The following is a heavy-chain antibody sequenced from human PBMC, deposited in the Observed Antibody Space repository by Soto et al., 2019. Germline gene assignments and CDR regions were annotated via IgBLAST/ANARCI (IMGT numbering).Heavy chain of an antibody. CDR2: ISAYNGNT. J-gene: IGHJ4*02. V-gene: IGHV1-18*01. CDR3: ARVSRWMTTTPGDY. D-gene: IGHD4-4*01. CDR1: GYTFTSYG. Sequence: ASVKVSCKASGYTFTSYGISWVRQAPGQGLEWMGWISAYNGNTNYAQKLQGRVTMTTDTSTSTAYMGLRSLRSDDTAVYYCARVSRWMTTTPGDYWGQGTLVTVSS.